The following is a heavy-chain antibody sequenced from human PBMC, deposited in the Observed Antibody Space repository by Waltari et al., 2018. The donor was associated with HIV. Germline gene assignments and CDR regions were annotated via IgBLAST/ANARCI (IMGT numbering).Heavy chain of an antibody. D-gene: IGHD3-10*01. J-gene: IGHJ4*02. CDR1: GGSFTSYS. CDR2: VIPMSGTA. CDR3: ASARETMGVDFDF. V-gene: IGHV1-69*08. Sequence: QVQLVQSGAEVRTPGSSVKVSCKASGGSFTSYSIHWVRQAPGQGLEWMGRVIPMSGTAMKAQKFQARVTISADKSTTTAYMELTSLRTEDTAVYYCASARETMGVDFDFWSQGTLVTVSS.